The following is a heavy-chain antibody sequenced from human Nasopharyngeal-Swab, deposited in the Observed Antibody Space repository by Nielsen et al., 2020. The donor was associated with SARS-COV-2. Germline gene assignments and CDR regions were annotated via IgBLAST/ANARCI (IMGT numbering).Heavy chain of an antibody. D-gene: IGHD3-10*01. CDR3: TTELYYYGSGSYYKGFAD. Sequence: VRQAPGKGLEWVGRIKSKTDGGITDYAAPVKGRFTISRDDSKNTLYLQMNSLKTEDTAVYYCTTELYYYGSGSYYKGFADWGQGTLVTVSS. CDR2: IKSKTDGGIT. J-gene: IGHJ4*02. V-gene: IGHV3-15*01.